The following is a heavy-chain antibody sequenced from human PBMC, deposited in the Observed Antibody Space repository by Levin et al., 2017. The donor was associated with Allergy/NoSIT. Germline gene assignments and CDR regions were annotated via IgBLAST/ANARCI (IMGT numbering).Heavy chain of an antibody. J-gene: IGHJ4*02. CDR2: ISSSSTTI. CDR1: GFTFSTYS. V-gene: IGHV3-48*02. D-gene: IGHD3-22*01. Sequence: GGSLRLSCAASGFTFSTYSMNWVRQAPGKGLEWVSCISSSSTTIYSADSVKGRFTISRDNAKNSLYLQMNNLRDEDTAVYYCARDPATSGYYPDSWGQGTLVTVSS. CDR3: ARDPATSGYYPDS.